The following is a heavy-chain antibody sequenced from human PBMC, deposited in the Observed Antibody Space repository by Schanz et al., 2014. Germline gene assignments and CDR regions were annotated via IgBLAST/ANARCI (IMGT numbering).Heavy chain of an antibody. CDR1: GFDFNSYS. Sequence: EVQLLESGGGLVQPGGSLRLSCEASGFDFNSYSMNWVRQAPGKGLEWLSYIATSSSTRHYADSVKGRVTISRDNAKNSMSLQMRRLRVEDTAVYYCASGVHVSSLQKGLQFWGQGTLVIVSS. D-gene: IGHD3-10*01. CDR2: IATSSSTR. CDR3: ASGVHVSSLQKGLQF. V-gene: IGHV3-48*01. J-gene: IGHJ1*01.